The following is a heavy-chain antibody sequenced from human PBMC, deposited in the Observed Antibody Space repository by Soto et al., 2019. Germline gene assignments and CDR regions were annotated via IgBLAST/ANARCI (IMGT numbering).Heavy chain of an antibody. CDR1: GYTFTSYG. J-gene: IGHJ5*02. CDR3: ARDGGVQARFDP. V-gene: IGHV1-18*01. D-gene: IGHD2-8*02. Sequence: QVQLVQSGAEVKKPGASVKVSCKASGYTFTSYGISWVRQAPGQGLEWMGWISAYNGNTNYAQKRQGGVXXXTXXSTSTAYMELRSLRSDDTAVYYCARDGGVQARFDPWGQGTLVTVSS. CDR2: ISAYNGNT.